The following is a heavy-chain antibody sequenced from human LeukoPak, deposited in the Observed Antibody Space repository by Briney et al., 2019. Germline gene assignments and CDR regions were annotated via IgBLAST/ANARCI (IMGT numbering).Heavy chain of an antibody. CDR3: ARPSINDYGDFGY. CDR2: ISGTSNSYK. V-gene: IGHV3-21*01. J-gene: IGHJ4*02. Sequence: GGSLRLSCAASGFIFSRYSLNCARQASGEGLEWISSISGTSNSYKYYVDSVKGRFTISRDDAKNSLYLQMNSLRAEDTAVYYCARPSINDYGDFGYWGQGTLVTVSS. D-gene: IGHD4-17*01. CDR1: GFIFSRYS.